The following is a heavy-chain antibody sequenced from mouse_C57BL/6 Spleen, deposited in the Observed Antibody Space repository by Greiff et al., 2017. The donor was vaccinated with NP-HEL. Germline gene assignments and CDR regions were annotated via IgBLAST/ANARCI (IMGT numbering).Heavy chain of an antibody. CDR1: GYTFTSYW. J-gene: IGHJ3*01. D-gene: IGHD1-1*01. V-gene: IGHV1-59*01. CDR3: ARGYYGSSYKEFAY. CDR2: IDPSDSYT. Sequence: QVQLQQPGAELVRPGTSVKLSCKASGYTFTSYWMHWVKQRPGQGLEWIGVIDPSDSYTNYNQKFKGKATLTVDTSSSTAYMQLSSLTSEDSAVYYCARGYYGSSYKEFAYWGQGTLVTVSA.